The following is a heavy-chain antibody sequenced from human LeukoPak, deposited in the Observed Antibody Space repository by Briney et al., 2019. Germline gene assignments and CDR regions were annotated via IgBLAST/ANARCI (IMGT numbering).Heavy chain of an antibody. Sequence: SETLSLTCTVSGGSISNYYWSWIRQPPGKGLEWIGYIHYSGSTNYNPPLKSRVTISVDTSKNQFSLKLSSVTAADTAVYYCARGPYDFWSGYPWGYFDYWGQGTLVTVSS. CDR2: IHYSGST. CDR3: ARGPYDFWSGYPWGYFDY. V-gene: IGHV4-59*12. D-gene: IGHD3-3*01. J-gene: IGHJ4*02. CDR1: GGSISNYY.